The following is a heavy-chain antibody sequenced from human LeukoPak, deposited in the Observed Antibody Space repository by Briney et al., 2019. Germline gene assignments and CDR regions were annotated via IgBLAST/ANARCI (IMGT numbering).Heavy chain of an antibody. V-gene: IGHV3-23*01. CDR3: AKEYPPLTTVAYIDY. D-gene: IGHD4-23*01. CDR2: ISGSGGST. J-gene: IGHJ4*02. CDR1: GFTFDDYT. Sequence: GGSLRLSCAASGFTFDDYTMHWVRQAPGKGLEWVSVISGSGGSTYYADSVKGRFTISRDNSKNTLYLQMNSLRAEDTAVYYCAKEYPPLTTVAYIDYWGQGTLVTVSS.